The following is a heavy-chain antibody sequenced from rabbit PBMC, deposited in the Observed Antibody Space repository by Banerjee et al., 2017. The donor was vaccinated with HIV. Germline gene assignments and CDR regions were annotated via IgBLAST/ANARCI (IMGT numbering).Heavy chain of an antibody. V-gene: IGHV1S45*01. Sequence: QEQLEESGGDLVKPEGSLTLTCTASGFSFSSNAMYWVRQAPGKGLEWIASIDSGSSGTTYYASWAKGRFTGSKTSSTTVTLQMTSLTAADTATYFCARGGLWGQGTLVTVS. CDR2: IDSGSSGTT. CDR1: GFSFSSNA. CDR3: ARGGL. J-gene: IGHJ3*01.